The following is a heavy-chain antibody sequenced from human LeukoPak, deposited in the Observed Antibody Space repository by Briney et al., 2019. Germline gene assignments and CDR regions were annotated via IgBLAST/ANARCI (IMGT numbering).Heavy chain of an antibody. Sequence: PSETLSLTGTVSGGSISSSSYYWGWIRQPPGKGLEWIGSIYYSGSTYYNPSLKSRVTISVDTSKNQFSLKLSSVTAAHTAVYYCARGPDEYSSSSALDWFDPWGQGTLVTVSS. CDR2: IYYSGST. CDR3: ARGPDEYSSSSALDWFDP. D-gene: IGHD6-6*01. V-gene: IGHV4-39*07. CDR1: GGSISSSSYY. J-gene: IGHJ5*02.